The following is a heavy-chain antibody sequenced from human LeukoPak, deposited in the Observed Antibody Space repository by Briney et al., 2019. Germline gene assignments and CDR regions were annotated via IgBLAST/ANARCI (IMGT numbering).Heavy chain of an antibody. D-gene: IGHD2-2*01. J-gene: IGHJ4*02. CDR1: GFTFSDYY. Sequence: GGSLRLSCAASGFTFSDYYMSWIRQAPGKGLEWVSYISSSGSTIYYADSVKGRFTISRDNAKNSLYLQMNSLRAEDTAVYYCAREPGYCSSTSCINDYWGQGTLVTASS. CDR2: ISSSGSTI. V-gene: IGHV3-11*01. CDR3: AREPGYCSSTSCINDY.